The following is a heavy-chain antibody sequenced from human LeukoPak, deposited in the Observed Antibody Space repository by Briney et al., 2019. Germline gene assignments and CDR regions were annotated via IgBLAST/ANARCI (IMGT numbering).Heavy chain of an antibody. CDR3: ARDYGAAGTGAIDY. CDR1: GGSISNGGYY. Sequence: SETLSLTCTVSGGSISNGGYYWSWIRQHPGKGLEWIGYIYYSGSTYYNPSLKSRVTISVDTSKNQFSLKLSSVTAADTAVYYCARDYGAAGTGAIDYWGQGTLVTVSS. D-gene: IGHD6-13*01. CDR2: IYYSGST. V-gene: IGHV4-31*03. J-gene: IGHJ4*02.